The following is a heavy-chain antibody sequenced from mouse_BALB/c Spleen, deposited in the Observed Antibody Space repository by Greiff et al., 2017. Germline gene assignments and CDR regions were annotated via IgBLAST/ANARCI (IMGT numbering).Heavy chain of an antibody. CDR1: GFTFSSFG. J-gene: IGHJ4*01. V-gene: IGHV5-17*02. Sequence: EVQLQQSGGGLVQPGGSRKLSCAASGFTFSSFGMHWVRQAPEKGLEWVAYISSGSSTIYYADTVKGRFTISRDNPKNTLFLQMTSLRSEDTAMYYCARSSYYGNYYAMDYWGQGTSVTVSS. CDR2: ISSGSSTI. D-gene: IGHD2-10*01. CDR3: ARSSYYGNYYAMDY.